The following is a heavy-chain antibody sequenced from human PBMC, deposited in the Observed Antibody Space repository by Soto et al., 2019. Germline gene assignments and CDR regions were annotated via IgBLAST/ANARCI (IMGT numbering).Heavy chain of an antibody. V-gene: IGHV3-7*03. CDR2: IKQDGSEK. J-gene: IGHJ5*01. D-gene: IGHD3-10*01. CDR1: GFTFSSNW. CDR3: ANTPGEALPRAYSHS. Sequence: GGYLRLSCAASGFTFSSNWMSWVRQAPGKGLEWVANIKQDGSEKYYVDSVNGRFTISRDNAKNSLYLQMNSLRAEDTAVYYCANTPGEALPRAYSHSWC.